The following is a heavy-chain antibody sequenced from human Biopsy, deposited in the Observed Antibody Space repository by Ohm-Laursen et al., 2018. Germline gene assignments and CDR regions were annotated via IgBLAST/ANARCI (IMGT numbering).Heavy chain of an antibody. D-gene: IGHD3-9*01. CDR1: GGTFSNYG. J-gene: IGHJ1*01. CDR3: ATKLTGYFHH. CDR2: NIPILGTG. V-gene: IGHV1-69*06. Sequence: SSVKVSCKAPGGTFSNYGINWVRQAPGQGLEWLGGNIPILGTGNYAQKFQDRVTVAVDTSTSTASMELRSLRSDDTAVYYCATKLTGYFHHWGQGTLVIVSS.